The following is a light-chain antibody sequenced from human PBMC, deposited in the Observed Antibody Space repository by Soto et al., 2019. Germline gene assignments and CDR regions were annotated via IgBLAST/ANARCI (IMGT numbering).Light chain of an antibody. CDR2: EVS. J-gene: IGLJ1*01. CDR3: SSYAGSNNFV. V-gene: IGLV2-8*01. Sequence: QSALTQPPSASGSPGQSVTISCTGTSSVVGGYNSVSWYQQHPGKAPKLMIYEVSKRPSGVPDRFSGSKSDNTASLTVSGLQAEDEADYYCSSYAGSNNFVFGTGTKLTVL. CDR1: SSVVGGYNS.